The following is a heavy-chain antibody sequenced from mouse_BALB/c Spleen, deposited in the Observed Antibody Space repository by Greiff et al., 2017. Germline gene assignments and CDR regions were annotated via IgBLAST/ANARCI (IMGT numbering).Heavy chain of an antibody. CDR3: ARLDYYGSSTWFAY. CDR2: INPSNGRT. D-gene: IGHD1-1*01. V-gene: IGHV1S81*02. J-gene: IGHJ3*01. Sequence: QVQLQQPGAELVKPGASVKLSCKASGYTFTSYWMHWVKQRPGQGLEWIGEINPSNGRTNYNEKFKSKATLTVDKSSSTAYMQLSSLTSEDSAVYYCARLDYYGSSTWFAYWGQGTLVTVSA. CDR1: GYTFTSYW.